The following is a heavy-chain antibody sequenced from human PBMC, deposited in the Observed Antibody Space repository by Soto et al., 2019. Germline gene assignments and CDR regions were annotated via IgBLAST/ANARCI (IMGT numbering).Heavy chain of an antibody. D-gene: IGHD3-10*01. Sequence: ASVKVSCKASGSTITTYQISRVRPAPGQELEGMGWISGNNGNTNYAQKLQGRVKMTRDTSTSTAYMDLRSLRSDDTAVYYCARGGSRSGSDHWG. V-gene: IGHV1-18*04. CDR1: GSTITTYQ. J-gene: IGHJ4*01. CDR2: ISGNNGNT. CDR3: ARGGSRSGSDH.